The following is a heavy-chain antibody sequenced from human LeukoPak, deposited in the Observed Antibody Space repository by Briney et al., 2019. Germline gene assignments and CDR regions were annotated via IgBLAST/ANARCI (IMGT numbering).Heavy chain of an antibody. V-gene: IGHV3-7*01. J-gene: IGHJ3*02. Sequence: GGSLRLSCAASGFTFSSYWVSWVRQAPGKGLEWVANIKQDGSEKYYVDSVKGRFTISRENAKNTLYLQMNSLRAEDTAVYYCARVIGDSSALPDAFDIWGQGTMVTVSS. CDR2: IKQDGSEK. CDR1: GFTFSSYW. D-gene: IGHD3-22*01. CDR3: ARVIGDSSALPDAFDI.